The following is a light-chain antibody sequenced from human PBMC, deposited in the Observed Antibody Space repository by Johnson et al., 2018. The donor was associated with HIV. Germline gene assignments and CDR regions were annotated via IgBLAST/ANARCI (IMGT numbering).Light chain of an antibody. Sequence: QSVLTQPPSVSAAPGQKVTISCSGSSSNIGNNYVSWYQQLPGTAPKLLIYDNNKRPSGTPDRFSGSKSGASATLGITGLQTGDEADYYCAAWDDSLNAFYVVGTETKVTVL. V-gene: IGLV1-51*01. J-gene: IGLJ1*01. CDR2: DNN. CDR3: AAWDDSLNAFYV. CDR1: SSNIGNNY.